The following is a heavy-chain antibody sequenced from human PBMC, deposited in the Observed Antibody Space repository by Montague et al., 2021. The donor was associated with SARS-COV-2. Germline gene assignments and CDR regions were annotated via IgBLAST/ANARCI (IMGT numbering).Heavy chain of an antibody. CDR2: IIREGTET. Sequence: SLRLSCAASGFSYTIHYMSWVRQAPGKGLQWIAKIIREGTETYYADSVRGRFIVSRDNAKKSMTLEMHNLTVDDTAVYYCVREVWWSFDLWGQGAPVIVSS. CDR1: GFSYTIHY. V-gene: IGHV3-7*03. J-gene: IGHJ4*02. CDR3: VREVWWSFDL. D-gene: IGHD2-8*02.